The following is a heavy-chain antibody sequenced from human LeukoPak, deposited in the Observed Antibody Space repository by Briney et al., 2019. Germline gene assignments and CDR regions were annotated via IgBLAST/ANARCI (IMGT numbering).Heavy chain of an antibody. CDR2: VSSTGSSI. Sequence: GGSLRLSCAASGFTFSYYTMSWVRQAPGKGLEWVSSVSSTGSSIYYADSVKGRFTISRDNAKNSLYLQMSSLRVEDTAVYYCARDDVAWNDVHWFDPWGQGTLVTVSS. D-gene: IGHD1-1*01. CDR1: GFTFSYYT. V-gene: IGHV3-21*01. J-gene: IGHJ5*02. CDR3: ARDDVAWNDVHWFDP.